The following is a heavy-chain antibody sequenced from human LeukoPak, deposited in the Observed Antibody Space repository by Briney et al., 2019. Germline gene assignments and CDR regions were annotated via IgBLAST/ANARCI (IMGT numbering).Heavy chain of an antibody. CDR2: ISYSGNT. D-gene: IGHD2-8*01. J-gene: IGHJ5*02. Sequence: PSETLSLTCTVSGGSITTHYWSWIRQAPGKALEWIGYISYSGNTYYNPFLKSRVTISRDMSKNQFSLKLTSVTAADTAVYYCARGGQDTNGYFIWFDTWGKGTLVTVSS. CDR1: GGSITTHY. CDR3: ARGGQDTNGYFIWFDT. V-gene: IGHV4-59*11.